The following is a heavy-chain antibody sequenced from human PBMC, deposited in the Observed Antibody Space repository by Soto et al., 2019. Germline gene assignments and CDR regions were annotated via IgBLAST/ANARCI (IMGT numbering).Heavy chain of an antibody. J-gene: IGHJ5*02. CDR3: ATTEDYDFWSGSFDP. V-gene: IGHV3-73*01. D-gene: IGHD3-3*01. Sequence: EVQLVESGGGLVQPGGSLTLSCAASGFTFSASAVNWVRQASGKGLEWVGRIRSKANTYAIAYGASVKGRFAISRDDSKNTAYLQMNSLKTEDTAVYYCATTEDYDFWSGSFDPWGQGTLVTVSS. CDR1: GFTFSASA. CDR2: IRSKANTYAI.